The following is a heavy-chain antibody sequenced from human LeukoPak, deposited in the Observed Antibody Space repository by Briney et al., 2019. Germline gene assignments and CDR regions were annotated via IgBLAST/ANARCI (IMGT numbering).Heavy chain of an antibody. CDR2: ISANGGAT. D-gene: IGHD3-22*01. Sequence: WGSLRLSCTASGFTFSIYDMTWVRQAPGKGLEWVSTISANGGATKFADFVRGRFTISRDISKNTLYLQMNSLTVEDTAVYYCAKDVAGDDSCDYQFWGQGTLVTVSS. CDR1: GFTFSIYD. CDR3: AKDVAGDDSCDYQF. J-gene: IGHJ4*02. V-gene: IGHV3-23*01.